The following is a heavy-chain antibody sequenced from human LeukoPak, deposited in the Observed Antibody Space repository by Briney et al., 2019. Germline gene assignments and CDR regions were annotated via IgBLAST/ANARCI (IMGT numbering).Heavy chain of an antibody. CDR2: IIPILGIA. CDR1: GGTFSSYA. CDR3: ARCLDGGYDSGSFDY. Sequence: ASVKVSCKASGGTFSSYAISWVRQAPGQGLEWVGRIIPILGIANYAQKFQGRVTITADKSTSTAYMELSSLRSEGTAVYYCARCLDGGYDSGSFDYWGQGTLVPVSS. J-gene: IGHJ4*02. D-gene: IGHD5-12*01. V-gene: IGHV1-69*04.